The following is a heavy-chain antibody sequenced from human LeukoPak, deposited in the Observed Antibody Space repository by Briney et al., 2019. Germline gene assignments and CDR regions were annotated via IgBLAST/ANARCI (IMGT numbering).Heavy chain of an antibody. J-gene: IGHJ4*02. CDR3: ARGSNTNDHHIVVVPAAIYMYFDY. V-gene: IGHV4-39*01. D-gene: IGHD2-2*01. CDR2: IYYSGST. CDR1: GGSISSSSYY. Sequence: KSSETLSLTCTVSGGSISSSSYYWGWIRQPPGKGLEWIGSIYYSGSTYYNPSLKSRVTISVDTSKNQFSLKLSSVTAADTAVYYCARGSNTNDHHIVVVPAAIYMYFDYWGQGTLVTVSS.